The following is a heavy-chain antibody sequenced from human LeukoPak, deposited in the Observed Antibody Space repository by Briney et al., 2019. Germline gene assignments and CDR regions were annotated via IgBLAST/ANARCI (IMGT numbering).Heavy chain of an antibody. J-gene: IGHJ6*04. CDR3: ARDLGYSYGTPYFYYGMDV. Sequence: QSGGSLRLSCAASGFTFSSYAMHWVRQAPGKGLEWVAVISHGGSNKYYADFVKGRFTISRDNSKNTLDLQMNSLRAEDTAVYYCARDLGYSYGTPYFYYGMDVWGKGTTVTVSS. V-gene: IGHV3-30*04. D-gene: IGHD5-18*01. CDR2: ISHGGSNK. CDR1: GFTFSSYA.